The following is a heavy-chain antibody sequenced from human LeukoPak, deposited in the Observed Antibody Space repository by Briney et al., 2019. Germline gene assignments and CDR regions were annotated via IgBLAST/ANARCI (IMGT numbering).Heavy chain of an antibody. CDR2: IFDGGNV. CDR3: ATGRSKTVDL. Sequence: PSETLSLTCSVSGNSINSGDNYRHWIRQAPGKGLEWIGYIFDGGNVDYNPSLSGRVITSQDASKNQFSLNMTSVTAADTALYYCATGRSKTVDLWGQGTLVTVSS. D-gene: IGHD1-26*01. CDR1: GNSINSGDNY. V-gene: IGHV4-31*03. J-gene: IGHJ5*02.